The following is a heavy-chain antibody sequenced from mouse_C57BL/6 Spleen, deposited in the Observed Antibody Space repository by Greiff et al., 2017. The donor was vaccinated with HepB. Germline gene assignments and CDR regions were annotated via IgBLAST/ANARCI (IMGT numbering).Heavy chain of an antibody. V-gene: IGHV1-69*01. CDR2: IDPSDSYT. Sequence: QVQLQQPGAELVMPGASVKLSCKASGYTFTSYWMHWVKQRPGQGLEWIGEIDPSDSYTNYNQKFKGKSTLTVDKSSSTAYMQLSSLTSEDSAVYYCARGAMVTPFAYWGQGTLVTVSA. CDR3: ARGAMVTPFAY. J-gene: IGHJ3*01. D-gene: IGHD2-2*01. CDR1: GYTFTSYW.